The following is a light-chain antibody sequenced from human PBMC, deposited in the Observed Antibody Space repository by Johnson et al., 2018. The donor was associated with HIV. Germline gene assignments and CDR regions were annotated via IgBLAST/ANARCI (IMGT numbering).Light chain of an antibody. Sequence: QSVLTQPPSLSAAPGQRVTISCSGSSSNIGNNYVSWYQQLPGTAPRLLVYENHMRPSGIPDRFSGSKSGTSATLDITGLQTGDEADYYCGTWDTSLSASYVFGTGTKVTVL. V-gene: IGLV1-51*02. J-gene: IGLJ1*01. CDR1: SSNIGNNY. CDR2: ENH. CDR3: GTWDTSLSASYV.